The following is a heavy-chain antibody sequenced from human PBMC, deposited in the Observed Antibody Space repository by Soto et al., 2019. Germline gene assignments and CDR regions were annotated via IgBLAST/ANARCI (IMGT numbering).Heavy chain of an antibody. J-gene: IGHJ6*02. V-gene: IGHV4-34*01. D-gene: IGHD5-18*01. CDR2: INHSGST. CDR1: GGSFSCYY. CDR3: AREAIQLWAPGLYYYYGMDV. Sequence: PSETLCLTCAVYGGSFSCYYWSWIRQPPGKGLEWIGEINHSGSTNYNPSLKSRVTISVDTSKNQFSLKLSSVTAADTAVYYCAREAIQLWAPGLYYYYGMDVWGQGTTVTVSS.